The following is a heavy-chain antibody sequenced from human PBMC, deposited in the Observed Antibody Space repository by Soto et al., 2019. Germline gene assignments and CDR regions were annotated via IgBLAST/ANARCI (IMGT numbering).Heavy chain of an antibody. J-gene: IGHJ5*02. Sequence: QVQLVQSGAEVKKPGASVKVSCKASGYTFTSYGISWVRQAPGQGLEWMGWISAYDGNTNYAQKLQGRVTMTTDTATSKAYMDLRSLRSDDTAVYYCARHNSQWPNWFDPWGQGTLVTVSS. CDR3: ARHNSQWPNWFDP. CDR1: GYTFTSYG. CDR2: ISAYDGNT. V-gene: IGHV1-18*01. D-gene: IGHD1-1*01.